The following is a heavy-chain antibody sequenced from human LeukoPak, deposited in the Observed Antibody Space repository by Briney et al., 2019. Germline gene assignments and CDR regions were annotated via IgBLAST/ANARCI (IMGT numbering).Heavy chain of an antibody. CDR3: ARDLSGYSYGYFDY. J-gene: IGHJ4*02. CDR1: GFIFSNYA. CDR2: ISYDGSNK. D-gene: IGHD5-18*01. Sequence: GGSLRFSCAASGFIFSNYAMHWVRQAPGKGLEWVAVISYDGSNKYYADSVKGRFTISRDNSKNTLYLQMNSLRAEDTAVYYCARDLSGYSYGYFDYWGQGTLVTVSS. V-gene: IGHV3-30-3*01.